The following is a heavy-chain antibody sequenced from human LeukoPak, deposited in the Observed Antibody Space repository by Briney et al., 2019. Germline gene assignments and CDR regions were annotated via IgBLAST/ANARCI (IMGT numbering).Heavy chain of an antibody. V-gene: IGHV3-23*01. Sequence: GGSLRLSCAASGFTFSSYAMSWVRQAPGKGLEWVSSISGSGGSTYYADSVKGRFTISRDNSKNTVYLQMNSLRAEDTAVYYCAKEANQLRFLEWLLYFDYWGQGTLVTVSS. D-gene: IGHD3-3*01. CDR3: AKEANQLRFLEWLLYFDY. CDR1: GFTFSSYA. J-gene: IGHJ4*02. CDR2: ISGSGGST.